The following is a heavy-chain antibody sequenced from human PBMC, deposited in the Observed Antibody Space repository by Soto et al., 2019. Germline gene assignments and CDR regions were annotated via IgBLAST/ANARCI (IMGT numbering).Heavy chain of an antibody. CDR2: INPSGGST. V-gene: IGHV1-46*03. D-gene: IGHD1-26*01. J-gene: IGHJ5*02. CDR3: ARLAGATSDWFDP. CDR1: GYSFSFYG. Sequence: ASVKVSCKASGYSFSFYGINWVRQAPGQGLEWMGIINPSGGSTSYAQKFQGRVTMTRDTSTSTVYMELSSLRSEDTAVYYCARLAGATSDWFDPWGQGTLVTVSS.